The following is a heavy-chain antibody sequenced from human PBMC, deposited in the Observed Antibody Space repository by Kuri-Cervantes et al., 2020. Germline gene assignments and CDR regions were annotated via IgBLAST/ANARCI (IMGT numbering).Heavy chain of an antibody. CDR3: ARDPYYYDSSGYPYY. V-gene: IGHV3-30*04. CDR1: GFTFSSYA. J-gene: IGHJ4*02. Sequence: GGSLRLSCAASGFTFSSYAMHWVRQAPGKGLEWVAVISYDGSNKYYADSVKGRFTISRDNSKNTLYLQMNSLRAEDTAVYYCARDPYYYDSSGYPYYWGQGTLVTVSS. D-gene: IGHD3-22*01. CDR2: ISYDGSNK.